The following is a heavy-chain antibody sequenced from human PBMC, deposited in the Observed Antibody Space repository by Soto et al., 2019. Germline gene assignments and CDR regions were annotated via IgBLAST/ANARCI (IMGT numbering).Heavy chain of an antibody. CDR1: GGSISSYY. V-gene: IGHV4-59*01. Sequence: SETLSLTCSVSGGSISSYYWSWIRQPPGKGLEWIASIYYSGNTNYNPSLRSRVTISIDTSKNQFSLKLSSVTAADTAVYYCARDDYDSSGYRYWYFDLWGRGTLVTVSS. J-gene: IGHJ2*01. D-gene: IGHD3-22*01. CDR3: ARDDYDSSGYRYWYFDL. CDR2: IYYSGNT.